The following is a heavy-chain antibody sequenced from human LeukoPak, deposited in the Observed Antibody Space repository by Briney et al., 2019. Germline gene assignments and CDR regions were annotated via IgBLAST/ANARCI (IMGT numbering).Heavy chain of an antibody. CDR3: ARVVAAADTFTLYYFDY. V-gene: IGHV1-2*02. Sequence: GASVKVSCKASGYTFTGYYMHWVRQAPGQGLEWMGWISPNSGGTNYAQKFQGRVTMTRDTSITTAYMEVSRLRSDDTAVYYCARVVAAADTFTLYYFDYWGQGTLVTVSS. CDR1: GYTFTGYY. J-gene: IGHJ4*02. CDR2: ISPNSGGT. D-gene: IGHD6-13*01.